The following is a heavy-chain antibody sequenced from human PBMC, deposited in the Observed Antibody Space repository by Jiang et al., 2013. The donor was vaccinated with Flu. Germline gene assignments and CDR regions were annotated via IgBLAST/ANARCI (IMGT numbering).Heavy chain of an antibody. CDR1: FSSYA. CDR3: ARGGDIVVVENWYFDL. D-gene: IGHD2-15*01. CDR2: ISYDGSNK. Sequence: FSSYAMHWVRPRRPGKGLEWVAVISYDGSNKYYADSVKGRFTISRDNSKNTLYLQMNSLRAEDTAVYYCARGGDIVVVENWYFDLWGRGTLVTVSS. V-gene: IGHV3-30-3*01. J-gene: IGHJ2*01.